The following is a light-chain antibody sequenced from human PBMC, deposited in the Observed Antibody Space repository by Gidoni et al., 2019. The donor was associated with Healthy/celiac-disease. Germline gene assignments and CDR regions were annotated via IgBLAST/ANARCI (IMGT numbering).Light chain of an antibody. CDR3: QQYGSSLIFT. Sequence: ETVLTQSPGTLSLSPGERATLSCRASQSVSSSYLAWYQQKPGQSPSPLIYGASSRATGIPDRFSGSGSGTNFTLTISRLEPEDFAVYYCQQYGSSLIFTFGPGTKVDIK. CDR2: GAS. V-gene: IGKV3-20*01. J-gene: IGKJ3*01. CDR1: QSVSSSY.